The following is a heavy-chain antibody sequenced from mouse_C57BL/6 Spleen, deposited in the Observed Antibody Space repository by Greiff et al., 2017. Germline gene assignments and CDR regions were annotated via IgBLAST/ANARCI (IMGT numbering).Heavy chain of an antibody. J-gene: IGHJ4*01. CDR3: ARGHYYYGSSHYYAMDY. D-gene: IGHD1-1*01. V-gene: IGHV1-82*01. Sequence: QVQLQQSGPELVKPGASVKISCKASGYAFSSSWMNWVKQRPGKGLEWIGRIYPGDGDTNYNGKFKGKATLTADKSSSTAYMQLSSLTSEDSAVYFCARGHYYYGSSHYYAMDYWGQGTSVTVSS. CDR2: IYPGDGDT. CDR1: GYAFSSSW.